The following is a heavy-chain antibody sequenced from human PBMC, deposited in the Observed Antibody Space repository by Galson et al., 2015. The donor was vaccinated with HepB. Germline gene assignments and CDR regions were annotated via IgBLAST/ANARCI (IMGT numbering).Heavy chain of an antibody. CDR2: ISSSSSYI. Sequence: SLRLSCAASGFTFSSYSMNWVRQAPGKGLEWVSSISSSSSYIYYADSVKGRFTISRDNAKNSLYLQMNSLRAEDTAVYYCARELVVITTGLDYWGQGTLVTVSS. CDR3: ARELVVITTGLDY. CDR1: GFTFSSYS. V-gene: IGHV3-21*01. J-gene: IGHJ4*02. D-gene: IGHD3-22*01.